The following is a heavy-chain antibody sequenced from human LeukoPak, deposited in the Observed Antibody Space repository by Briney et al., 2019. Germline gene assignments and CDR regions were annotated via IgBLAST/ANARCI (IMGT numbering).Heavy chain of an antibody. D-gene: IGHD3-10*01. CDR1: GYTFTSYD. Sequence: ASVKVSCKASGYTFTSYDINWVRQATGQGLEWMGWMNPNSGNTGYAQKFQGRVTMTRNTSISTAYMELSSLRSEDTAVYYCARSYYYYGSGSYSYYYYYYGMDVWGQGTTVTVSS. CDR3: ARSYYYYGSGSYSYYYYYYGMDV. V-gene: IGHV1-8*01. CDR2: MNPNSGNT. J-gene: IGHJ6*02.